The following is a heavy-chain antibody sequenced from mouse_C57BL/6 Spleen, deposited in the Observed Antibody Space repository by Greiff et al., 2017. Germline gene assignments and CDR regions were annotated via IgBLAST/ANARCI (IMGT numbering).Heavy chain of an antibody. CDR2: IDPENGDT. CDR3: TTDYYGSPWFAY. CDR1: GFNIKDDY. Sequence: EVKLMESGAELVRPGASVKLSCTASGFNIKDDYMHWVKQRPEPGLEWIGWIDPENGDTEYASKFQGKATITADTSSNTAYLQLSSLTSEDTAVYYCTTDYYGSPWFAYWGQGTLVTVSA. J-gene: IGHJ3*01. V-gene: IGHV14-4*01. D-gene: IGHD1-1*01.